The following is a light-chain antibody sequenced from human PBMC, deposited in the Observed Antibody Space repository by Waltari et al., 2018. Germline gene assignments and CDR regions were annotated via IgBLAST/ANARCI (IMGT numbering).Light chain of an antibody. CDR3: LQDYNFPRT. J-gene: IGKJ1*01. CDR2: SAS. CDR1: QDINSH. V-gene: IGKV1-6*01. Sequence: AIRMTQSPSSLSASVGDRVTITCRASQDINSHLGWYQQRPGTAPRLLIYSASSLQSGVPSRFSGSGSGTDFTLTISSLQPEDFATYYCLQDYNFPRTFGQGTKVEV.